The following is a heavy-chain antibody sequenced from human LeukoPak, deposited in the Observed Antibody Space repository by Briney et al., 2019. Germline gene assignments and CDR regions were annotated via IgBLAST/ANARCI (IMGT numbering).Heavy chain of an antibody. J-gene: IGHJ4*02. CDR1: GGSISSYY. V-gene: IGHV4-59*01. Sequence: SEALSLTCTVSGGSISSYYGSWIRQPPGKGLEWIGYIYYSGSTNYNPSLKSRVTISVDTSKNQFSLKLSSVTAADTAVYYCARARAYYDSGGFDYWGQGTLVTVSS. CDR2: IYYSGST. D-gene: IGHD3-22*01. CDR3: ARARAYYDSGGFDY.